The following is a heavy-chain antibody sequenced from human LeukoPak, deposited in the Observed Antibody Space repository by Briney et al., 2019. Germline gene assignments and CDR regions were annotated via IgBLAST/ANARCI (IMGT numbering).Heavy chain of an antibody. CDR3: ARGYSVGYHFYYFMDV. CDR2: IRNKAYGETT. V-gene: IGHV3-49*04. Sequence: PGGSLRLSCAASGFTFGSYAMHWVRQSPEKGLEWVAFIRNKAYGETTEYAASVKGRFTISRDASTNIAYLQMNSVKTEDSAVYYCARGYSVGYHFYYFMDVWGKGTTVAVSS. CDR1: GFTFGSYA. D-gene: IGHD5-18*01. J-gene: IGHJ6*03.